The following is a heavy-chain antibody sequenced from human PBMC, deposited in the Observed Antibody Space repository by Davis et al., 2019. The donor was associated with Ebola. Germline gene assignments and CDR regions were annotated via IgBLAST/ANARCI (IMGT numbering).Heavy chain of an antibody. V-gene: IGHV3-43D*03. Sequence: GESLKISCAASGFTFDDYAMHWVRQAPGKGLEWVSLISWDGGSTYYADSVKGRFTISRDNSKNSLYLQMNSLRAEDTALYYCAKDMGVYPPLYGMDVWGQGTTVTVSS. CDR2: ISWDGGST. D-gene: IGHD3-16*01. CDR1: GFTFDDYA. J-gene: IGHJ6*02. CDR3: AKDMGVYPPLYGMDV.